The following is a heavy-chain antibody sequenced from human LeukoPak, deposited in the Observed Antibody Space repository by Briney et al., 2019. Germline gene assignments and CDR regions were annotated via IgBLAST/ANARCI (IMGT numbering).Heavy chain of an antibody. Sequence: GESLKISCKGSGSSFNNYWIGWVRQMPGKGLEWMGIIYPDDSGTRYSPSFQGPVTISADKSIRTAYLQWSSLKASDTAMYYCARNGAADTPIRFFNWFDPRGQGTLVTVSS. D-gene: IGHD6-13*01. CDR2: IYPDDSGT. J-gene: IGHJ5*02. V-gene: IGHV5-51*01. CDR3: ARNGAADTPIRFFNWFDP. CDR1: GSSFNNYW.